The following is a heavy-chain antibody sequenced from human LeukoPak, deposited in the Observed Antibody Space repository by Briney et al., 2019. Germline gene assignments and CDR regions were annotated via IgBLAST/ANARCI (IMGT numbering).Heavy chain of an antibody. Sequence: SVKVSCKASGGTFSSYAISWVRQAPGQGLEWMGRIIPILGIANYAQKFQGRVTITADKSTSTAYMELSSLRSEDTAVYYCARGITSLRFLEWYVAGMDVWGQGTTVTVSS. D-gene: IGHD3-3*01. J-gene: IGHJ6*02. V-gene: IGHV1-69*04. CDR3: ARGITSLRFLEWYVAGMDV. CDR2: IIPILGIA. CDR1: GGTFSSYA.